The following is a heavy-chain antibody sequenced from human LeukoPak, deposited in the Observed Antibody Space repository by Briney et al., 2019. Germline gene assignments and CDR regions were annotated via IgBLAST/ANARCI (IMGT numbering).Heavy chain of an antibody. V-gene: IGHV3-23*01. J-gene: IGHJ4*02. CDR3: AKEGMVRGVIRGGDFDY. CDR1: GFTFSSYA. Sequence: GGSLRLSCAASGFTFSSYAMSWVRQAPGKGLEWVSAISGSGGSTYYADSVKGRFTISRDNPKNTLYLQMNSLRAEDTAVYYCAKEGMVRGVIRGGDFDYWGQGTLVTVSS. CDR2: ISGSGGST. D-gene: IGHD3-10*01.